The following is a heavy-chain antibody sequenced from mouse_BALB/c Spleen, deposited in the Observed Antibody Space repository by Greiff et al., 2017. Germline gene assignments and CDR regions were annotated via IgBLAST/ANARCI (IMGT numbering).Heavy chain of an antibody. J-gene: IGHJ1*01. CDR1: GYSFTSYW. CDR2: IYPGNSDT. D-gene: IGHD3-1*01. CDR3: ARGLRGYWYFDV. Sequence: VQLRQSGTVLARPGASVKMSCKASGYSFTSYWMHWVKQRPGQGLEWIGAIYPGNSDTSYNQKFKGKATLTVDKSSSTAYMELSSLTSEDSAVYYCARGLRGYWYFDVWGAGTTVTVSS. V-gene: IGHV1-5*01.